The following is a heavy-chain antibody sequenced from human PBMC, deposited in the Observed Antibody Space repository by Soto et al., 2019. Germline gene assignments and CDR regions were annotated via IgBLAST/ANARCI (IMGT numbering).Heavy chain of an antibody. Sequence: PSETLSLTCAVYGGSFSCYYWSWIRQPPGKGLEWIGEINHSGSTNYNPSLKSRVTISVDTSKNQFSLKLSSVTAADTAVYYCARAYDFWSGYYFGSYYYYGMDVWGQGTTVTVSS. D-gene: IGHD3-3*01. V-gene: IGHV4-34*01. J-gene: IGHJ6*02. CDR3: ARAYDFWSGYYFGSYYYYGMDV. CDR2: INHSGST. CDR1: GGSFSCYY.